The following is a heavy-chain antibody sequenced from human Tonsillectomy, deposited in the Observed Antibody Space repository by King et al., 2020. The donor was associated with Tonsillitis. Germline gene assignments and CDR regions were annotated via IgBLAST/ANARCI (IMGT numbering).Heavy chain of an antibody. Sequence: VQLVESGGGLVKPGGSLRLSCAASGFTFSTYSMSWVRQAPGKGLEWVSSISSRSSYIYYADSVKGRFTISRDNAKNSLSLQMNSLRAEDTAVYYCARALYYYDSNGLWAFDFWGQGTLVTVSS. V-gene: IGHV3-21*01. CDR3: ARALYYYDSNGLWAFDF. J-gene: IGHJ3*01. D-gene: IGHD3-22*01. CDR2: ISSRSSYI. CDR1: GFTFSTYS.